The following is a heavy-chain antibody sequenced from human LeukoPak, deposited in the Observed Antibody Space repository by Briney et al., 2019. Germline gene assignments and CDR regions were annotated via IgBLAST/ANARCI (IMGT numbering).Heavy chain of an antibody. CDR2: INPTGGST. CDR3: AIDNSVGDNAWWFDP. D-gene: IGHD1-26*01. J-gene: IGHJ5*02. Sequence: ASVKVSCKASGYTFPSYYMHWVRQAPGQGLEWMGLINPTGGSTGYAQKFQGRVTMTRDMSTSIDYMELSSLRCEDTAIYYCAIDNSVGDNAWWFDPWGQGTLVTVSS. CDR1: GYTFPSYY. V-gene: IGHV1-46*01.